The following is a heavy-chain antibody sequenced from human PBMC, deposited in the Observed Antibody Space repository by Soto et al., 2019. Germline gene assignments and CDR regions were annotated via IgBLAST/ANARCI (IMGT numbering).Heavy chain of an antibody. CDR1: GFTFSSYW. Sequence: GSLRLSCAASGFTFSSYWMSWARQAPGKGLEWVANIKQDGSEKYYVDSVKGRFTISRDNAKNSLYLQMNSLRAEDTAVYYCARHDSSDAFDIWGQGTMVTVS. J-gene: IGHJ3*02. CDR3: ARHDSSDAFDI. D-gene: IGHD3-22*01. V-gene: IGHV3-7*01. CDR2: IKQDGSEK.